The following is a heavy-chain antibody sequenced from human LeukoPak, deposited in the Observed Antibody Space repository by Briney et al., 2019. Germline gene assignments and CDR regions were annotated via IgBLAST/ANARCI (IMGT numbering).Heavy chain of an antibody. CDR3: ARDDSSGPQVY. CDR2: INPSGGST. V-gene: IGHV1-46*01. CDR1: GYTFSSYY. Sequence: GASVKVSCKASGYTFSSYYMHWVRQAPGQGLERMGIINPSGGSTKYAQKLQGRVTMTRDTSTSTVYMELSSLRSEDTAVYYCARDDSSGPQVYWGQGTLVTVSS. J-gene: IGHJ4*02. D-gene: IGHD3-22*01.